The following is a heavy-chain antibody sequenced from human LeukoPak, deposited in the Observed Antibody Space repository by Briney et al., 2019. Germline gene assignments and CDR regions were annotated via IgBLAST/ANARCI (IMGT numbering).Heavy chain of an antibody. CDR1: GGSISGYY. J-gene: IGHJ5*01. D-gene: IGHD5-18*01. Sequence: SETLSLTCTVSGGSISGYYWSWIRQPPGKGLEWIGYIYDSGSTNYNPSLKSRVTTSTDTSKNQFSLKLSSVTAADTAVYYCARLGDSFQYNWFDPWGQGTTVTVSS. CDR2: IYDSGST. V-gene: IGHV4-59*08. CDR3: ARLGDSFQYNWFDP.